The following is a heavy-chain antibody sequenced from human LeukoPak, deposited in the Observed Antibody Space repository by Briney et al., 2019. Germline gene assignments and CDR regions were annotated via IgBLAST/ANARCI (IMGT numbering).Heavy chain of an antibody. V-gene: IGHV3-21*04. CDR2: ISSSGGYI. CDR3: ARGPGITGTTDY. J-gene: IGHJ4*02. Sequence: GGSLRLSCAASGFTFDDYGMSWVRRAPGKGLDWVSSISSSGGYIYYADSVKGRFTISRDNSKNTLYLQMNSLRAEDTAVYYCARGPGITGTTDYWGQGTLVTVSS. CDR1: GFTFDDYG. D-gene: IGHD1-7*01.